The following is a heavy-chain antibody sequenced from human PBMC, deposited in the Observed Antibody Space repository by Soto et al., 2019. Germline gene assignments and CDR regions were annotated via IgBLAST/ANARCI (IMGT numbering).Heavy chain of an antibody. J-gene: IGHJ4*02. D-gene: IGHD3-3*01. CDR1: GGSFSGYY. Sequence: SETLSLTCAVYGGSFSGYYWSLIRQPPGKGLEWIGEINHSGSTNYNLSLKSRVTISVDTSKNQFSLKLSSVTAADTAVYYCARDRPLLRFLERSPSPYYFDYWGQGTLVTVSS. CDR3: ARDRPLLRFLERSPSPYYFDY. V-gene: IGHV4-34*01. CDR2: INHSGST.